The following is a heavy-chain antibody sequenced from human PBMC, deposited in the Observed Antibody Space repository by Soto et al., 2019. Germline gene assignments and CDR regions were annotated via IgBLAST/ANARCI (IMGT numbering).Heavy chain of an antibody. V-gene: IGHV3-30-3*01. J-gene: IGHJ4*02. CDR2: ISYDGSNK. CDR3: ARADMRGNYDLGRGLWGTDY. Sequence: QVQLVESGGGVVQPGRSLRLSCAASGFTFSSYAMHWVRQAPGKGLEWVAVISYDGSNKYYADSVKGRFTISRDNSKNTLYLQMNSLRAEDTAVYYCARADMRGNYDLGRGLWGTDYWGQGTLVTVSS. CDR1: GFTFSSYA. D-gene: IGHD3-16*01.